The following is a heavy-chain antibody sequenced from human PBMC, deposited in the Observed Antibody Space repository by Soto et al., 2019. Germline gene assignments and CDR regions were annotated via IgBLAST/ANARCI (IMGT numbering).Heavy chain of an antibody. V-gene: IGHV3-72*01. D-gene: IGHD4-4*01. CDR1: GFTFSDQY. Sequence: XVSLRLSCAASGFTFSDQYMDGVRQAPGKGLEWIGRIRNKANYYTTEYAASVKGRFTISRDDSKNSQYLQMSSLKTEDTAVYYCARGGNPDDSTYGSGMDVWGQGTTVTVSS. J-gene: IGHJ6*02. CDR3: ARGGNPDDSTYGSGMDV. CDR2: IRNKANYYTT.